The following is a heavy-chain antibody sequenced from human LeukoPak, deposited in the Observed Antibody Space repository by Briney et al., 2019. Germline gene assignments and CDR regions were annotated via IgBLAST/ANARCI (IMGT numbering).Heavy chain of an antibody. CDR1: GYTFTSYY. CDR3: ARVYSSGYGLDY. D-gene: IGHD3-22*01. J-gene: IGHJ4*02. CDR2: INPSGGST. Sequence: ASVKVSCKASGYTFTSYYMHWVRQAPGQGLEWMGIINPSGGSTSYAQKFQGRVTMTRDMPTSTVYMELSSLRSEDTAVYYCARVYSSGYGLDYWGQGTLVTVSS. V-gene: IGHV1-46*01.